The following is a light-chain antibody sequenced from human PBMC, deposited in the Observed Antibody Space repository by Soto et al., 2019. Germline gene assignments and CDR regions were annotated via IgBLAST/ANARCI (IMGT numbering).Light chain of an antibody. CDR2: GAS. J-gene: IGKJ4*01. V-gene: IGKV3-20*01. CDR3: QKYGSAPST. CDR1: QSVGSNY. Sequence: EIVLTQSPGTLSLSPGDRATLSCRASQSVGSNYLAWYQQKPGQAPRLLIYGASNRATGIPDTFSGSGSGTDFTLTISRLEPEDFAVYYCQKYGSAPSTFGGGTKVEIK.